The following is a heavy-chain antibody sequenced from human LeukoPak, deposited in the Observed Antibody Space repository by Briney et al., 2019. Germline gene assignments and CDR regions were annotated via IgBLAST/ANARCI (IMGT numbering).Heavy chain of an antibody. CDR1: GFTFSCYA. CDR2: ISGSGGST. CDR3: AKDSNYYGSGSYYEY. J-gene: IGHJ4*02. D-gene: IGHD3-10*01. V-gene: IGHV3-23*01. Sequence: PGGSLRLSCAASGFTFSCYAMSWVRQAPGKGLEWVSPISGSGGSTYYADSVKGRFTISRDNSKNTLYLQMNSLRAEDTAVYYCAKDSNYYGSGSYYEYWGQGTLVTVSS.